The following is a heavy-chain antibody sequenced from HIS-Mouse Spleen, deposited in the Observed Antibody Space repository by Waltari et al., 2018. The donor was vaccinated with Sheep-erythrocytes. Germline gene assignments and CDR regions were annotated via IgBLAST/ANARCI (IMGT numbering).Heavy chain of an antibody. CDR1: GFTFSSYA. CDR2: ISGSGGST. D-gene: IGHD3-22*01. CDR3: AKEGYYYDSSGYYAFDY. V-gene: IGHV3-23*01. Sequence: EVQLLESGGGLVQPGGSLRLSCAASGFTFSSYAMSWVRQAPGKGLEWVSAISGSGGSTYSEDSVKGRFTISRDNSKNTLYLQMNSLRAEDKAVYYCAKEGYYYDSSGYYAFDYWGQGTLVTVSS. J-gene: IGHJ4*02.